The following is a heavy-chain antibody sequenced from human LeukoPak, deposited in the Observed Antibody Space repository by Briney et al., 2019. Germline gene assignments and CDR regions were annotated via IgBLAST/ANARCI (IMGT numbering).Heavy chain of an antibody. CDR2: INHSGST. V-gene: IGHV4-34*01. CDR1: GGSFSGYY. CDR3: ARRGTDYDSSGYYLGRPAYFDY. J-gene: IGHJ4*02. Sequence: SETLSLTCAVYGGSFSGYYWSWIRQPPGKGLEWIGEINHSGSTNYNPSLKSRVTISVDTSKNQFSLKLSSVTAADTAVYYCARRGTDYDSSGYYLGRPAYFDYWGQGTLVTVSS. D-gene: IGHD3-22*01.